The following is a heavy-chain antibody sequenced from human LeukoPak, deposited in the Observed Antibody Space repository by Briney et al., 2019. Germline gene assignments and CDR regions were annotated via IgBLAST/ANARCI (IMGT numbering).Heavy chain of an antibody. Sequence: GGSLTLSCAASGFTFSRYEMNWVRQAAGKGLEWVSFISTSGSTIIYEDSVKGRFTISRDNAKNSLYLQLNSLRTEDTAVYYCARGGDWEYSSFDYWGQGTLVTVSS. J-gene: IGHJ4*02. CDR2: ISTSGSTI. V-gene: IGHV3-48*03. D-gene: IGHD1-26*01. CDR3: ARGGDWEYSSFDY. CDR1: GFTFSRYE.